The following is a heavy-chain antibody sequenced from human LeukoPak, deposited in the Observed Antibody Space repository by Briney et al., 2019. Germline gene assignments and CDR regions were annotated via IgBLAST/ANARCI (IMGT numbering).Heavy chain of an antibody. CDR2: ISSSSSYI. V-gene: IGHV3-21*01. CDR1: GFTFSSYN. D-gene: IGHD2-21*02. CDR3: AKDLVQGCGGDCYFDD. Sequence: GGSLRLSCAASGFTFSSYNMNWVRQAPGKGLEWVSSISSSSSYIYYADSVKGRFTISRDNSKNTLYLQMNSLRAEDTAVYYCAKDLVQGCGGDCYFDDWGQGTLVTVSS. J-gene: IGHJ4*02.